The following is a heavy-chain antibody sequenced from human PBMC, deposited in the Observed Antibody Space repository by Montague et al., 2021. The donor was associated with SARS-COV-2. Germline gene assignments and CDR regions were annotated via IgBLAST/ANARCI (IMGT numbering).Heavy chain of an antibody. J-gene: IGHJ4*02. CDR2: INPSGSP. D-gene: IGHD2-15*01. CDR1: GGSFSGFS. CDR3: ASYSVPRGESSLFRRKVPHYYFDY. V-gene: IGHV4-34*01. Sequence: SETLSLTCAVSGGSFSGFSWNWIRQPPGKGLQWIGEINPSGSPNYTPSPKSRVTISADTSKNLFSLKLSSVTAADTGLYYCASYSVPRGESSLFRRKVPHYYFDYWGQGALVTVSS.